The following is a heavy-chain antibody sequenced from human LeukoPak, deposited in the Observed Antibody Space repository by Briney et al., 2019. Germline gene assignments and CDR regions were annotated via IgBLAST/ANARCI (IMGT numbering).Heavy chain of an antibody. CDR2: IIRSGDRT. Sequence: GGSLRLSCAAPGFIFSSYAMSRVRQAPGKGLEWVSTIIRSGDRTSYAESVKGRFTISRDNSKNTLYLQMNSLRAEDTAVYYCAKDGVAPGSSGDFFDYWGQGTLVTVSS. V-gene: IGHV3-23*01. CDR3: AKDGVAPGSSGDFFDY. J-gene: IGHJ4*02. CDR1: GFIFSSYA. D-gene: IGHD3-10*01.